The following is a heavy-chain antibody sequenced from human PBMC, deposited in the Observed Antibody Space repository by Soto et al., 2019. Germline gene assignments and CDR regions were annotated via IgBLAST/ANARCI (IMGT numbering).Heavy chain of an antibody. Sequence: ASVKVSCKASGYSFTIYGISWVRQAPGQGLEWMGWISAYNGNTNYAQKLQGRVTMTTDTSTSTAYMELRSLRSDDTAVYYCARDGTVVTPFDYWGQGTLVTVSS. J-gene: IGHJ4*02. V-gene: IGHV1-18*01. CDR2: ISAYNGNT. CDR3: ARDGTVVTPFDY. D-gene: IGHD2-15*01. CDR1: GYSFTIYG.